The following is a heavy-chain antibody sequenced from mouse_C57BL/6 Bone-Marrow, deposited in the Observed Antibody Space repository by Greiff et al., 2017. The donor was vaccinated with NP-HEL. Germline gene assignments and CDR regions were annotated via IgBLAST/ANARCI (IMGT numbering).Heavy chain of an antibody. V-gene: IGHV1-7*01. D-gene: IGHD3-3*01. CDR2: INHSSGYT. Sequence: QVQLQQSGAELAKPGASVKLSCKASGYTFTSYWMHWVHQRPGQGLEWIGYINHSSGYTKYTQKFKDKVTFSADKSSSTAYMQLSSLTYEDSAVYYSARYRASTETKAMDYWGQGTSVTVSS. J-gene: IGHJ4*01. CDR1: GYTFTSYW. CDR3: ARYRASTETKAMDY.